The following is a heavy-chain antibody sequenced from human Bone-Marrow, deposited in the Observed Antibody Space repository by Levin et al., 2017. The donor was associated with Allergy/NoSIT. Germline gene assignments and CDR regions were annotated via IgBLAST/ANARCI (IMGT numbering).Heavy chain of an antibody. CDR1: GFTFSNAW. D-gene: IGHD6-13*01. CDR3: TTDLLPTHIAAAGDPAADYYYYGMDV. J-gene: IGHJ6*02. Sequence: PGGSLRLSCAASGFTFSNAWMNWVRQAPGKGLEWVGRIKSKTDGGTTDYAAPVKGRFTISRDDSKNTLYLQMNSLKTEDTAVYYCTTDLLPTHIAAAGDPAADYYYYGMDVWGQGTTVTVSS. CDR2: IKSKTDGGTT. V-gene: IGHV3-15*07.